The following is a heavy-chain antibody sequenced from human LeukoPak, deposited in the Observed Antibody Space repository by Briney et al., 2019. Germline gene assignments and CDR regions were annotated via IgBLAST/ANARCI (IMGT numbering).Heavy chain of an antibody. D-gene: IGHD6-6*01. CDR3: TRVPPWAAAPPGY. J-gene: IGHJ4*02. V-gene: IGHV3-49*03. Sequence: GGSLRLSCAASGFSLSSYWMYWFRQAPGRGLEWVGFIRSKAYGGTTEYAASVKGRFTISRDDSKSIAYLQMNSLKTEDTAVYYCTRVPPWAAAPPGYWGQGTLVTVSS. CDR2: IRSKAYGGTT. CDR1: GFSLSSYW.